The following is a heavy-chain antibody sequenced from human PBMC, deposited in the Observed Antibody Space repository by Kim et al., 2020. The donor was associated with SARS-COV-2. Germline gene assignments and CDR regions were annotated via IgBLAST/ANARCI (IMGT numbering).Heavy chain of an antibody. D-gene: IGHD6-19*01. V-gene: IGHV1-24*01. CDR2: T. Sequence: TIYAQKFQGRVTMTEDTSTDTAYMELSSLRSEDTAVYYCATDRRAVAGTYWGQGTLVTVSS. J-gene: IGHJ4*02. CDR3: ATDRRAVAGTY.